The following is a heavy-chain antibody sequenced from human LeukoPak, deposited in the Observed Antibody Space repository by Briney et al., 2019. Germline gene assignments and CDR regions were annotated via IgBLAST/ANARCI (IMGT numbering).Heavy chain of an antibody. V-gene: IGHV4-59*04. J-gene: IGHJ5*02. D-gene: IGHD2-8*01. CDR1: GGSISSYY. Sequence: PSETLSLTCTVSGGSISSYYWSWIRQPPGKGLEWIGYIYYSGSTYYNPSLKSRVIISVDTSKNQFSLKLSSVTAADTAVYYCARTAPYCTNGVCKSNWFDPWGQGTLVTVSS. CDR3: ARTAPYCTNGVCKSNWFDP. CDR2: IYYSGST.